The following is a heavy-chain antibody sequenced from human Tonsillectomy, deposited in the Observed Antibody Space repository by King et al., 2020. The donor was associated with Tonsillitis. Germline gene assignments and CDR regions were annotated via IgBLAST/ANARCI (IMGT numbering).Heavy chain of an antibody. CDR3: ATSLI. D-gene: IGHD3-10*01. V-gene: IGHV3-48*01. Sequence: EVQLVESGGGLVHPGGSLRLSCAASGFSFSSFNMNWVRQVPGKGLEWVSYISPNSGAIYYADSVKGRFTISRDNAKKSLYLQMNSLRAEDTAVYYCATSLIRGQGTLVTVSS. CDR1: GFSFSSFN. CDR2: ISPNSGAI. J-gene: IGHJ4*02.